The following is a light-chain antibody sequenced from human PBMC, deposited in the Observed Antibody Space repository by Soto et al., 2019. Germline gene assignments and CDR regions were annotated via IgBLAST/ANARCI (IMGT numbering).Light chain of an antibody. CDR1: SSDVGGYNY. J-gene: IGLJ2*01. V-gene: IGLV2-14*01. Sequence: QSALTQPASVSGSPGQSITISCTGTSSDVGGYNYVSWYQQHPGKAPKLMIYEVSNRPSGVSNRFSGSKSGNTASLTISGLRAEDEADYYCSSYTSSIHVLFGGGTQLTVL. CDR2: EVS. CDR3: SSYTSSIHVL.